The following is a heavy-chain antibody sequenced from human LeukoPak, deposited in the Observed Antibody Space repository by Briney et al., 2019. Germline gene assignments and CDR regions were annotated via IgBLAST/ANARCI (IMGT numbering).Heavy chain of an antibody. Sequence: ASVKVSCKASGGTFSSYAISWVRQAPGQGLEWMGWISPISGGTDYAQKFQGRVTMTRDTSISTAYMGLSSLRPDDTGVYYCARADLAYCSITTCSSFDYWGQGTLVTVSS. CDR2: ISPISGGT. J-gene: IGHJ4*02. V-gene: IGHV1-2*02. CDR1: GGTFSSYA. CDR3: ARADLAYCSITTCSSFDY. D-gene: IGHD2-2*01.